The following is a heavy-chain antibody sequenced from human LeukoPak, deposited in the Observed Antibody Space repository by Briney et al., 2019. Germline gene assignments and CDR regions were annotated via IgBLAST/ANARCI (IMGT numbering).Heavy chain of an antibody. CDR1: GFTFSSFA. J-gene: IGHJ6*02. Sequence: GGSLRLSCAASGFTFSSFAMSWIRQAPGEGLEWVSHISSRGNTIDYADSVKGRFTISRDNAKNSLYLQMSSLRAEDTAVYYCARVLRDYDFWSGYSVAPHGMDVWGQGPTVTVSS. CDR2: ISSRGNTI. V-gene: IGHV3-11*01. D-gene: IGHD3-3*01. CDR3: ARVLRDYDFWSGYSVAPHGMDV.